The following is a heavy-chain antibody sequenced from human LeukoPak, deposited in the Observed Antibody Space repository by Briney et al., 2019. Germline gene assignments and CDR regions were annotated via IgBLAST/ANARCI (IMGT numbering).Heavy chain of an antibody. CDR3: ASSPNYYDSSGYYSLDY. D-gene: IGHD3-22*01. CDR2: INPNSGGT. Sequence: ASVRVSCKASGYTFTGYYMHWVRQAPGQGLEWMGWINPNSGGTNCAQKFQGRVTMTRDTSISTAYMELSRLRSDDTAVYYCASSPNYYDSSGYYSLDYWGQGTLVTVSS. V-gene: IGHV1-2*02. CDR1: GYTFTGYY. J-gene: IGHJ4*02.